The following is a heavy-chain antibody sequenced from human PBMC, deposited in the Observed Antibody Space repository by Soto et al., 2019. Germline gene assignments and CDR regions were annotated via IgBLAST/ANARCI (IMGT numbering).Heavy chain of an antibody. D-gene: IGHD1-1*01. CDR3: VKPCGLEGLWYYFDY. J-gene: IGHJ4*02. Sequence: GGSLRLSCSASGFTFSSYAMHWVRQAPGKGLEYVSAISSNGGSTYYADSVKGRFTISRDNSKNTLYLQMSSLRAEDTAVYYCVKPCGLEGLWYYFDYWGQGTLVTVSS. CDR2: ISSNGGST. CDR1: GFTFSSYA. V-gene: IGHV3-64D*06.